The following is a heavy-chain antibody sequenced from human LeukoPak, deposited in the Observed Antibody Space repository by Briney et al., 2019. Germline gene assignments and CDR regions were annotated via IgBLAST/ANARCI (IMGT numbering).Heavy chain of an antibody. D-gene: IGHD3-10*01. CDR2: IYTSGST. CDR3: ARDRAGTQSWVEFDL. J-gene: IGHJ5*02. V-gene: IGHV3-66*03. Sequence: PGGSLRLSCAASGFSVTTNYMGLVRQAPGEGLEWVALIYTSGSTFYADSVIGRFTVSRDNSTNTLYLQMNSLRAEDSAAYYCARDRAGTQSWVEFDLWGQGNLVTVSS. CDR1: GFSVTTNY.